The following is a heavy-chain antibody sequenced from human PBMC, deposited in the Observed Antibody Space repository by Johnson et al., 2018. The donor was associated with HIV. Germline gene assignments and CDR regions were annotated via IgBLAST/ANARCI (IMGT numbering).Heavy chain of an antibody. V-gene: IGHV3-74*01. CDR3: ARDWSWRGSLKGGGAFDI. Sequence: VQLVESGGGLVQPGGSLRLSCAASGFTFSPYWVHWVRQAPGQGLVWVSRIVSAGGDNTYYADSVEGRFTISRDNSENTLYLQMNSLRAEDTAVFFCARDWSWRGSLKGGGAFDIWGQGTLVTVSA. D-gene: IGHD1-26*01. J-gene: IGHJ3*02. CDR2: IVSAGGDNT. CDR1: GFTFSPYW.